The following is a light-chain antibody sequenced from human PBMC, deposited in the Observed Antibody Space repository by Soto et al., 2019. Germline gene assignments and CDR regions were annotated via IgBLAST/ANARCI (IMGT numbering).Light chain of an antibody. CDR1: QSVSSN. Sequence: EIVMTQSPATLSVSPGARATLSCRASQSVSSNLAWYQQKPGQAPRLLIYGASTRATGIPARFSGSGSGTEFTLTISSLQSEDFAVYYCQQYDSSWSFGQGTKVDIK. V-gene: IGKV3D-15*01. J-gene: IGKJ1*01. CDR2: GAS. CDR3: QQYDSSWS.